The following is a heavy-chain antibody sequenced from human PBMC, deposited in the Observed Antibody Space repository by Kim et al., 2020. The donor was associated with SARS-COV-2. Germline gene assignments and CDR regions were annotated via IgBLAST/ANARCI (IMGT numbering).Heavy chain of an antibody. J-gene: IGHJ4*02. Sequence: YYADSVKGRFTMSRDNSKNTLYLQMNTVRPEDTALYYCAKPVGANGGYFDYWGQGTLVTVSS. CDR3: AKPVGANGGYFDY. D-gene: IGHD1-26*01. V-gene: IGHV3-23*01.